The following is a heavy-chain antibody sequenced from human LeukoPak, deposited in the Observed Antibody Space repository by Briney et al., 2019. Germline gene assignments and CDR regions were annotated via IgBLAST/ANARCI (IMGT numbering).Heavy chain of an antibody. CDR2: FDPEDGET. CDR1: GYTLTELS. Sequence: APVKVSCKVSGYTLTELSMHWVRQAPGKGLEWMGGFDPEDGETIYAQKFQGRVTMTEDTSTDTAYMELSSLRSEDTAVYYCATSGYSYGYVIDYWGQGTLVTVSS. D-gene: IGHD5-18*01. J-gene: IGHJ4*02. CDR3: ATSGYSYGYVIDY. V-gene: IGHV1-24*01.